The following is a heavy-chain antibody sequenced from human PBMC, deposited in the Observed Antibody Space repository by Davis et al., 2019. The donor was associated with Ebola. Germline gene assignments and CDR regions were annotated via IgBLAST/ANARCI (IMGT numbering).Heavy chain of an antibody. V-gene: IGHV1-69*10. CDR2: IIPILGLA. D-gene: IGHD1-26*01. J-gene: IGHJ3*02. Sequence: SVKVSCKASGGTFDSHNIGWVRQAPGQGLEWVGVIIPILGLAKYAQKFQGRVTISAEKSTGTAYMELRSLRSDDTAVYFCARTSIVGTTTTASDIWGQGTLVTVSS. CDR1: GGTFDSHN. CDR3: ARTSIVGTTTTASDI.